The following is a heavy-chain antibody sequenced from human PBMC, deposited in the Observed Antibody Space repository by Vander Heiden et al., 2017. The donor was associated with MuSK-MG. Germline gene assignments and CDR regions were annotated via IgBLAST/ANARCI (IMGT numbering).Heavy chain of an antibody. CDR2: IYYSGST. Sequence: QLQLQASGPGLVKPSETLSLPCTVSGGSISSSRYYWGWIRQPPGKGLEWIGSIYYSGSTYYNPSLKSRVTISVDTSKNQFSLKLSSVTAADTAVYYCARHYSGWYSDAFDIWGQGTMVTVSS. J-gene: IGHJ3*02. CDR1: GGSISSSRYY. D-gene: IGHD6-19*01. CDR3: ARHYSGWYSDAFDI. V-gene: IGHV4-39*01.